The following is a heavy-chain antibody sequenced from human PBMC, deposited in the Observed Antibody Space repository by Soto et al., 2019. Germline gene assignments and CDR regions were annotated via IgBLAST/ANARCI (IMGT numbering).Heavy chain of an antibody. J-gene: IGHJ4*02. CDR2: ISGTGGST. CDR1: RSESRQHA. D-gene: IGHD3-22*01. V-gene: IGHV3-23*01. CDR3: AKGSPIVSYYGTRGFDN. Sequence: GVSMRDSWVGSRSESRQHALNWACEAQERGLEWVSVISGTGGSTYYADSVKGRFTISRDNSKNRLDLQMNSLRAEDTAVYYCAKGSPIVSYYGTRGFDNYSQGPLVTVS.